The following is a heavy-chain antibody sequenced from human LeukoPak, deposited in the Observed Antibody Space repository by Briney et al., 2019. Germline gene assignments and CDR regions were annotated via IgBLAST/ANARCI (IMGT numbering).Heavy chain of an antibody. J-gene: IGHJ4*02. CDR2: IIPIFGTA. D-gene: IGHD4-17*01. CDR1: GGTFSSYA. CDR3: ARETEGGGTTVTIPSPFDY. V-gene: IGHV1-69*13. Sequence: SVKVSCKASGGTFSSYAISWVRQAPGQGLEWMGGIIPIFGTANYAQKFQGRVTITADESTSTAYMELSSLRSEDTAVYYCARETEGGGTTVTIPSPFDYWGQGTLVTVSS.